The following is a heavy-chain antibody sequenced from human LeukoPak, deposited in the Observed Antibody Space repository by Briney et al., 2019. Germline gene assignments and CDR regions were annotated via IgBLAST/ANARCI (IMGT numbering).Heavy chain of an antibody. J-gene: IGHJ4*02. CDR2: IGAYNGNT. Sequence: ASVKVSCKASGYTFTNYGISWVRQAPGQGLEWMGWIGAYNGNTNYAQKLQGRVTMTTDTSTSTAYMELRSLRSDDTAVYYCARDRGITMIVVGLFDYWGQGTLVTVSS. CDR3: ARDRGITMIVVGLFDY. D-gene: IGHD3-22*01. V-gene: IGHV1-18*01. CDR1: GYTFTNYG.